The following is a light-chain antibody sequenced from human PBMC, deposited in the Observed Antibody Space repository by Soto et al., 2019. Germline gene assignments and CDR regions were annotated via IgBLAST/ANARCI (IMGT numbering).Light chain of an antibody. CDR2: AAS. CDR1: QSISSY. V-gene: IGKV1-39*01. Sequence: DIQMTQSPSSLSASVGDRVTITCRASQSISSYLNWYQQKPGKAPKLLIYAASNLRSGVPSRFSGSGSGTDFTLTISSLQPEDFATYFCQQSYSTPPWTFGQGTKVVIK. J-gene: IGKJ1*01. CDR3: QQSYSTPPWT.